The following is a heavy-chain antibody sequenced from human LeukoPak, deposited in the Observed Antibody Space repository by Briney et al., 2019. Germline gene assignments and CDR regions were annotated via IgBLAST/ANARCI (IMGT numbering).Heavy chain of an antibody. CDR1: GYTFTGYS. CDR3: ARDLSSTAYWEFDY. Sequence: WASVKVSCKASGYTFTGYSIHWVRQAPGRGLEWIGRINPNSGGAEYEQNFQGRVTMTRDTSINTAYMTLSGLTFDDTAMHYCARDLSSTAYWEFDYWGQGTVVTVSS. CDR2: INPNSGGA. D-gene: IGHD2-8*02. V-gene: IGHV1-2*06. J-gene: IGHJ4*02.